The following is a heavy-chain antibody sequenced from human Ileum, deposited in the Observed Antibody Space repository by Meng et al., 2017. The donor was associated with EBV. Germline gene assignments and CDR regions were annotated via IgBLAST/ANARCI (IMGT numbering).Heavy chain of an antibody. CDR1: GYTFINHD. CDR2: MNSYTGNA. J-gene: IGHJ5*02. D-gene: IGHD3-16*01. CDR3: ARGSGAGGRDWFDP. Sequence: VVVVAAAAEVKKAGASVNAACKASGYTFINHDINWERQAAGQGLESIGWMNSYTGNAVYAQKFRGRVTMTRDTSINTAYLEVISLTSEDTAVYYCARGSGAGGRDWFDPWGQGTLVTVSS. V-gene: IGHV1-8*01.